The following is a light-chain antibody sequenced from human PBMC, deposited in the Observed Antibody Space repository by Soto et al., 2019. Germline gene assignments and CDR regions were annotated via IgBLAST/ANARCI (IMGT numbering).Light chain of an antibody. V-gene: IGKV3-11*01. CDR1: QSVSSY. CDR2: AAS. Sequence: EIVLTQSPATLSSSPGNRATLSCRASQSVSSYLAWYQQKPGQAPRLLIYAASNRATGIPARFSGSGSGTDVTLTITSLEPEDFAIYYCQQRSNRPSTFGGGTKVEI. J-gene: IGKJ4*01. CDR3: QQRSNRPST.